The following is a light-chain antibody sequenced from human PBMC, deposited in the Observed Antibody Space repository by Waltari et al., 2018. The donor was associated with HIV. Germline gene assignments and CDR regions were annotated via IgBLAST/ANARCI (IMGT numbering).Light chain of an antibody. J-gene: IGLJ2*01. V-gene: IGLV1-47*01. Sequence: QSVLTQPPSASGTPAQRVTISCSGSSSNIGSNYLYWYQQLPGTAPKLLLYKNNPRPPGVPDGSSGTKWVISASLTISGLRAEDEADYYCAAGGNSLSLVFGGGTKLTVL. CDR1: SSNIGSNY. CDR3: AAGGNSLSLV. CDR2: KNN.